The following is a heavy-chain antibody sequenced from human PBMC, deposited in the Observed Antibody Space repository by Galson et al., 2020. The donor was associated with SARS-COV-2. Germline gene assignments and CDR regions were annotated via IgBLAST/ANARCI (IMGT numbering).Heavy chain of an antibody. J-gene: IGHJ5*02. CDR2: IDWDDDK. CDR1: GFSLSTSGMC. V-gene: IGHV2-70*01. D-gene: IGHD3-9*01. CDR3: ARTHYDILTDRNWFDP. Sequence: SGPTLVKPTQTLTLTCPFSGFSLSTSGMCVSWIRQPPGKALEWLALIDWDDDKYYSTSLKTRLTISKDTSKNQVVLTMTNMDPVDTATYYCARTHYDILTDRNWFDPWGQGTLVTVSS.